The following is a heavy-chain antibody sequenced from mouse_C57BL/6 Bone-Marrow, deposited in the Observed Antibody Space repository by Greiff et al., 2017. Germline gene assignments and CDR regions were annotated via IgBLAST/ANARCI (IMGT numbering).Heavy chain of an antibody. CDR1: GYTFTSYW. J-gene: IGHJ1*03. Sequence: QVQLKQPGAELVKPGASVKLSCKASGYTFTSYWMQWVKQRPGQGLEWIGGIDPSDSYTNYKQKFKGKATFTVDKAASTAYLQLSSLTSEDSAVYYCARGGYRPEYAFGCWGTGITV. D-gene: IGHD2-10*02. CDR2: IDPSDSYT. CDR3: ARGGYRPEYAFGC. V-gene: IGHV1-50*01.